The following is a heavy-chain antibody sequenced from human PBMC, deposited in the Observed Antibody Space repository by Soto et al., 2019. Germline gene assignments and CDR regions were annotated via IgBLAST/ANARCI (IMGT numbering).Heavy chain of an antibody. V-gene: IGHV1-18*01. CDR1: GYTFTSYG. Sequence: ASVKVSCKASGYTFTSYGISWVRQAPGQGLEWMGWISAYNGNXXYAXXXXXXXXXXXDXSTSTAYMELRSLRSDDTAVYYCARVPRGKIDYWGQGTLVTVSS. CDR2: ISAYNGNX. CDR3: ARVPRGKIDY. J-gene: IGHJ4*02.